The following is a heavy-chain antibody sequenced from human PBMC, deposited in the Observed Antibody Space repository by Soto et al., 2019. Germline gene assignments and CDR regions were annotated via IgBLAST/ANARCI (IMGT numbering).Heavy chain of an antibody. J-gene: IGHJ4*02. CDR3: ARGPGSSGYYYVHFDY. CDR2: IIPIFGTA. CDR1: GGTFSSYA. V-gene: IGHV1-69*01. Sequence: QVQLVQSGAEVKKPGSSVKVSCKASGGTFSSYAISWVRQAPGQGLEWMGGIIPIFGTANYAQKFQGRVTITADESTSTAYRGLSSLRSEDTAVYYCARGPGSSGYYYVHFDYWGQGTLVTVSS. D-gene: IGHD3-22*01.